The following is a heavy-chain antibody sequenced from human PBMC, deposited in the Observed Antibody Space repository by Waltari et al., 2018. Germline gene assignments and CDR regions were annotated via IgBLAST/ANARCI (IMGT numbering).Heavy chain of an antibody. CDR3: SRDLQHGDFGRGRDY. V-gene: IGHV3-74*01. Sequence: EVQLEESGGGLVQPGESLRLSCAASGFTFSSHWMHWVRQAPGKGLVWVSRTNGDGGSTSYADSVKGRFTISRDNAKNTLYLQMNSLRAEDTAVYYCSRDLQHGDFGRGRDYWGQGTLVTVSS. D-gene: IGHD4-17*01. CDR1: GFTFSSHW. CDR2: TNGDGGST. J-gene: IGHJ4*02.